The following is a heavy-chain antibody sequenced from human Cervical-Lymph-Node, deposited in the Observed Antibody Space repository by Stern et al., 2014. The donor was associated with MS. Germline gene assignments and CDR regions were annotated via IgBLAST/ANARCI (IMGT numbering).Heavy chain of an antibody. CDR3: AKTYSSSSTSHLFDC. CDR1: GFTISIYG. D-gene: IGHD6-6*01. V-gene: IGHV3-30*18. J-gene: IGHJ4*02. Sequence: VQLEESGGGVVQPGRSLRLSCEASGFTISIYGLHWVRQAPGKVLEWVAVISYDGSNKYYADSVKGRFTISRDNTKNTLYLQMNSLRDEDTAVYYCAKTYSSSSTSHLFDCWGQGTLVTVSS. CDR2: ISYDGSNK.